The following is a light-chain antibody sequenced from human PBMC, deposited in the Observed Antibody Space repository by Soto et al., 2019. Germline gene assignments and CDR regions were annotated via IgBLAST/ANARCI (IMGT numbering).Light chain of an antibody. CDR3: LQDHTYPRT. CDR1: QGIRND. Sequence: AIPMTQSPSSLPASVGDRVTITCRASQGIRNDLGWYQQKPGKAPNLLIYAASSLRGGVPSRFSGNGSDTDFTLTIRSLQPEDVATYYCLQDHTYPRTFGQGTKVDIK. V-gene: IGKV1-6*01. J-gene: IGKJ1*01. CDR2: AAS.